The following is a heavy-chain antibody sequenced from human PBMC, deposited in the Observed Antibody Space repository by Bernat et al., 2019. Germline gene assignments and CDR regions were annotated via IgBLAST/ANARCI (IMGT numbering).Heavy chain of an antibody. Sequence: QVQLVESGGGVVQPGRSLRLSCAASGFTFSTFAMHWVRQAPGQGLEWVAVISYDGSKKYLADSVKGRFTISRDNSKNTLYVQMNSLRPEDTAVYYCARAPDSSSWNPDFLYYSYGMDVWGQGTTDTVSS. D-gene: IGHD6-13*01. CDR2: ISYDGSKK. V-gene: IGHV3-30-3*01. CDR1: GFTFSTFA. CDR3: ARAPDSSSWNPDFLYYSYGMDV. J-gene: IGHJ6*02.